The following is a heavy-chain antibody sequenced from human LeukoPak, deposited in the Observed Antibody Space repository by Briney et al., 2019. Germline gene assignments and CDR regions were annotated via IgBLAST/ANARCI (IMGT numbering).Heavy chain of an antibody. D-gene: IGHD5-18*01. CDR2: ISAYNGNT. J-gene: IGHJ4*02. V-gene: IGHV1-18*01. Sequence: ASVKVSCKASGYTFTSYGISWVRQAPGQGLEWMGWISAYNGNTNYAQKLQGRVTMTTDTSTSTAYMELRSLRSEDTAVYYCAREDRGYSYHSELDYWGQGTLVTVSS. CDR3: AREDRGYSYHSELDY. CDR1: GYTFTSYG.